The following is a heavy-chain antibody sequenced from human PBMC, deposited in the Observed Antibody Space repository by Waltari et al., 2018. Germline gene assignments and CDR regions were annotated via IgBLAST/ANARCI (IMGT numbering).Heavy chain of an antibody. CDR1: GVSLSDYY. D-gene: IGHD5-12*01. Sequence: QVQLQQSGAGLLRPSETLSLTCAVYGVSLSDYYWTWIRQPLGKGLECIGENNIGENTHYHPSLGSRVTSLLDKSKNQFSLHLDSVTAAYTAVYYCVTGPRDKWVGRYSGEFFHHWGPGTLVTVSS. CDR3: VTGPRDKWVGRYSGEFFHH. CDR2: NNIGENT. V-gene: IGHV4-34*01. J-gene: IGHJ1*01.